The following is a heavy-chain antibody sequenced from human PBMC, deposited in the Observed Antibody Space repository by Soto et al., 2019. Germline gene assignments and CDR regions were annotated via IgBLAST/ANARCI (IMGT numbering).Heavy chain of an antibody. CDR2: IYFNGNT. CDR1: GGSISSYY. V-gene: IGHV4-59*01. J-gene: IGHJ4*02. Sequence: SETLSVTCTVSGGSISSYYWSWIRQPPGKGLEWIGYIYFNGNTNYNPSLKRRVTISIDTSKKQISLNLTSVTDADTAVYYCASVTFGGVVLAHWGQGTLVTVS. CDR3: ASVTFGGVVLAH. D-gene: IGHD3-16*01.